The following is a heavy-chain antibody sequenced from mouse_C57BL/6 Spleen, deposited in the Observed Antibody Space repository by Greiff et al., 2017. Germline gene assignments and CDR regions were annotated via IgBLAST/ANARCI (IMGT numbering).Heavy chain of an antibody. CDR2: ISSGSSTI. CDR3: AREEIYYGYLFAY. J-gene: IGHJ3*01. V-gene: IGHV5-17*01. D-gene: IGHD2-2*01. Sequence: EVKLMESGGGLVKPGGSLTLSCAASGFTFSDYGMHWVRQAPEKGLEWVAYISSGSSTIYYADTVKGRFTISRDNAKNTLFLQMTSLRSEDTAMYYCAREEIYYGYLFAYWGQGTLVTVSA. CDR1: GFTFSDYG.